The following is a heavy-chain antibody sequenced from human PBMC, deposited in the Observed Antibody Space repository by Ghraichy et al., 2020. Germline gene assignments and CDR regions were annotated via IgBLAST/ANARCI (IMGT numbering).Heavy chain of an antibody. Sequence: SETLSLTCTVSGGSIRSYYWSWIRQPAGKGLEWIGRIYSSGSTNYNPSLKSRITMSVDTSKNQISLRVNSVTAADTAVYYCARMGPAATWNYFYYALDVWGQGTKVTVSS. V-gene: IGHV4-4*07. CDR3: ARMGPAATWNYFYYALDV. CDR1: GGSIRSYY. D-gene: IGHD2-2*01. CDR2: IYSSGST. J-gene: IGHJ6*02.